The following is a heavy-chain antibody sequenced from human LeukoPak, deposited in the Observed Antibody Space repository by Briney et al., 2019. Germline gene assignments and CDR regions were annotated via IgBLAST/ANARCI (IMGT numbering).Heavy chain of an antibody. CDR3: AGRAPGWFGESVGYYYYYMDV. D-gene: IGHD3-10*01. CDR1: GGTSSSYA. J-gene: IGHJ6*03. CDR2: IIPIFGTA. Sequence: GASVKVSCKASGGTSSSYAISWVRQAPGQGLEWMGGIIPIFGTANYAQKFQGRVTITTDESTSTAYMELSSLRSEDTAVYYCAGRAPGWFGESVGYYYYYMDVWGKGTTVTVSS. V-gene: IGHV1-69*05.